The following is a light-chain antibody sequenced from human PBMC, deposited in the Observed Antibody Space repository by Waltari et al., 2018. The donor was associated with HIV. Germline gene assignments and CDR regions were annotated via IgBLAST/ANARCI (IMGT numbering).Light chain of an antibody. Sequence: SPGERATLPCRASQSVSSYLAWYQQKPGQAPRLLIYDASNRATGIPARFSGSGSGTDFTLTISSLEPEDFAVYYCQQRTNSRTFGQGTKVEIK. J-gene: IGKJ1*01. CDR2: DAS. CDR1: QSVSSY. V-gene: IGKV3-11*01. CDR3: QQRTNSRT.